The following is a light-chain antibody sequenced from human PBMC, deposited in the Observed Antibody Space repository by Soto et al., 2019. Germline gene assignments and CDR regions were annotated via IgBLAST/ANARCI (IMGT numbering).Light chain of an antibody. CDR2: DAS. CDR1: QSSSSW. J-gene: IGKJ1*01. CDR3: QQYNSYSPWT. V-gene: IGKV1-5*01. Sequence: DIQMTQSPSTLSASVGDRVTISCRASQSSSSWLAWYQQKPGKAPKLLIYDASSLESGVPSRFSGSGVGTEFTLTISSLQPDDFATYYCQQYNSYSPWTFGQGTKVEIK.